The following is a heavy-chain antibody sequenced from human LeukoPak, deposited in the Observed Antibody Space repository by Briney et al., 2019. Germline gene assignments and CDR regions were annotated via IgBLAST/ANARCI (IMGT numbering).Heavy chain of an antibody. J-gene: IGHJ4*02. V-gene: IGHV3-23*01. CDR1: GFSLSSYA. CDR3: AKAPVTSCRGAFCYPLDS. D-gene: IGHD2-15*01. CDR2: ISSSDDGT. Sequence: PGGSLRLSCAASGFSLSSYAMSWVRQAPGKGLEWVSVISSSDDGTYHAGSVRGRFTISRDSSKNTLYLQMNNLRTEDAAIYYCAKAPVTSCRGAFCYPLDSWGQGTLVTVSS.